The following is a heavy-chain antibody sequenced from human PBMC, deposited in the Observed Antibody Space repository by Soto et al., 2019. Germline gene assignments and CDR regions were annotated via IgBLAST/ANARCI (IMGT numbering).Heavy chain of an antibody. CDR2: ISGSGGAT. Sequence: GGSLRLSCEASGFTFSSYAMSWVRQAPGKGLEWVSAISGSGGATYYADSVKGQFTISRDNSKNTLYLQMNSLRAEDTAVYYCAKSGLVEQWLDRIYFDYWGQGTLVTVSS. J-gene: IGHJ4*02. CDR3: AKSGLVEQWLDRIYFDY. D-gene: IGHD6-19*01. V-gene: IGHV3-23*01. CDR1: GFTFSSYA.